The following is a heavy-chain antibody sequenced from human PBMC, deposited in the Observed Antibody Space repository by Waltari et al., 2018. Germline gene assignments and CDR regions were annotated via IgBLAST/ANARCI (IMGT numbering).Heavy chain of an antibody. D-gene: IGHD6-19*01. J-gene: IGHJ4*02. CDR1: GFTFSSYV. Sequence: EVHLLESGGGLVQPGGSLRLSCAASGFTFSSYVMSWVRQAPGKGVEWVSALSGSGATTYYADSVKGRFTISRDNFKNTLYLQMNSLRAEDTAVYYCATSDWHPPYYFDYWGQGTLVTVSS. CDR2: LSGSGATT. V-gene: IGHV3-23*01. CDR3: ATSDWHPPYYFDY.